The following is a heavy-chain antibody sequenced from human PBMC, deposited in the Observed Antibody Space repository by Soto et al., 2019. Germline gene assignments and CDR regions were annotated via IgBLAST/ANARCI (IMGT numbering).Heavy chain of an antibody. V-gene: IGHV5-51*01. CDR2: IYPGDSDT. Sequence: PGESLKISCKGSGYSFTSYWIGWVRQMPGKGLEWMGIIYPGDSDTRYSPSFQGQVTISADKSISTAYLQWSSLKASDTAMYYCASTVTTGIGYYYYGMDVWGQGTTVTLSS. CDR3: ASTVTTGIGYYYYGMDV. CDR1: GYSFTSYW. J-gene: IGHJ6*02. D-gene: IGHD4-17*01.